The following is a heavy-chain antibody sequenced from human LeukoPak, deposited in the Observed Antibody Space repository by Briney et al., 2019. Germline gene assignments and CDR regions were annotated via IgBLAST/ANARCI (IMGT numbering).Heavy chain of an antibody. V-gene: IGHV1-2*02. CDR1: GYTFTGYY. D-gene: IGHD6-13*01. CDR3: ARVDSSWYGSNAFDI. CDR2: INPNSGGT. Sequence: ASVKVSCKASGYTFTGYYMHWVRQAPGQGLEWMGWINPNSGGTNYAQKVQGRVTMTRDTSISTAYMELSRLRSDDTAVYYCARVDSSWYGSNAFDIWGQGTMVTVSS. J-gene: IGHJ3*02.